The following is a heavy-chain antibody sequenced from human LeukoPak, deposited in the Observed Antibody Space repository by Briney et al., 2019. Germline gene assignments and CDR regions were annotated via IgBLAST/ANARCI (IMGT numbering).Heavy chain of an antibody. D-gene: IGHD3/OR15-3a*01. V-gene: IGHV4-59*03. CDR1: DGSIRTYY. CDR2: IYYRGDI. J-gene: IGHJ4*02. Sequence: SETLSLTCSVSDGSIRTYYWSWIRQSPGQGLEWIGNIYYRGDINYNPSLKSRVIISIDTSKNQFSLKVTSLTAADTAVYYCATNKDWAEANWGQGTLVIVSS. CDR3: ATNKDWAEAN.